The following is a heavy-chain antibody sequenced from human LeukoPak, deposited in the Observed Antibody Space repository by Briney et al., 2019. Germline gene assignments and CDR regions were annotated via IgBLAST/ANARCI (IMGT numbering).Heavy chain of an antibody. D-gene: IGHD5-18*01. Sequence: PGGSLRLFCAASGFTFSSYAMSWVRQAPGKGLEWVSAISGSGGSTYYADSVKGRFTISRDNSKNTLYLQMNSLRAEDTAVYYCAKNPRYSYGYYLSYFDYWGQGTLVTVSS. J-gene: IGHJ4*02. CDR1: GFTFSSYA. CDR3: AKNPRYSYGYYLSYFDY. V-gene: IGHV3-23*01. CDR2: ISGSGGST.